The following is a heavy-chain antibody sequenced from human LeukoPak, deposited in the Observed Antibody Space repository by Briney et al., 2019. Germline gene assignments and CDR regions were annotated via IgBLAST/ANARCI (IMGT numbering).Heavy chain of an antibody. J-gene: IGHJ4*02. D-gene: IGHD2-15*01. CDR3: ARAPYCSGGSCYPFDY. CDR2: ISYSGST. V-gene: IGHV4-39*07. CDR1: GGSISSSIAYY. Sequence: SETLSLTCTVSGGSISSSIAYYWGWIRQPPGKGLEWLGNISYSGSTYYNPSLKSRVTISVDTSKNQFSLKLSSVTAADTAVYYCARAPYCSGGSCYPFDYWGQGTLVTVSS.